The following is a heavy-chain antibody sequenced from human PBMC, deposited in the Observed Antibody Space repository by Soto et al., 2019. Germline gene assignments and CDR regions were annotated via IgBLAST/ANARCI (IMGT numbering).Heavy chain of an antibody. CDR3: ARGGSWVTPYYFDY. CDR2: IYTSGST. CDR1: GGSISSYY. V-gene: IGHV4-4*07. J-gene: IGHJ4*02. Sequence: SETLSLTCTVYGGSISSYYWSWIRQPAGKGLEWIGRIYTSGSTNYNPSLKSRVTMSVDTSKNQFSLKLSSVTAADTAVYYCARGGSWVTPYYFDYWGQGTLVTAPQ. D-gene: IGHD6-13*01.